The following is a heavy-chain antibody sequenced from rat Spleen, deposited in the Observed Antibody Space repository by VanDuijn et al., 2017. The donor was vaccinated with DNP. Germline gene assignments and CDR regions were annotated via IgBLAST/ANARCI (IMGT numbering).Heavy chain of an antibody. Sequence: EVQLVESGGGLVQPGRSLKLSCAASGFTFSDYYMAWVRQAPKKGLEWVASISYEGSSTYYGDSVKGRFTISRDNAKSTLYLQMNSLRSEDTATYYCASRQGSPYAMDAWGQGTSVTVSS. CDR1: GFTFSDYY. V-gene: IGHV5-22*01. CDR3: ASRQGSPYAMDA. CDR2: ISYEGSST. J-gene: IGHJ4*01. D-gene: IGHD1-2*01.